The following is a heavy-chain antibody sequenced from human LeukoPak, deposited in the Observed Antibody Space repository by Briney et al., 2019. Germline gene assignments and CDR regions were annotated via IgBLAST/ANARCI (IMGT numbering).Heavy chain of an antibody. CDR2: ISYDGSDK. CDR1: GFSFSSYA. CDR3: TQETDAFDI. Sequence: GGSLRLSCAASGFSFSSYAMHWVRQAPGKGLEWVAFISYDGSDKYYADSVKGRFTISRDNSKNTLYLQMNSLRAEDTAVYYCTQETDAFDIWGQGTMVAVSS. J-gene: IGHJ3*02. V-gene: IGHV3-30*18.